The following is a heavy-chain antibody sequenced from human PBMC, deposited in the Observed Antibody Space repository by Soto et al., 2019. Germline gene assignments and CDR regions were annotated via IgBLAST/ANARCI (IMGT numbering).Heavy chain of an antibody. CDR1: GFSLSTSGVG. CDR2: IYWNDDK. D-gene: IGHD5-12*01. J-gene: IGHJ6*02. CDR3: AHAAYDSGYVYGLDV. Sequence: QITLKESGPTLVKPTQTLTLTCTFSGFSLSTSGVGVGWIRQPPGKALEWLTLIYWNDDKRYSPSLKSRLTTTNDNFNNPVVLTMPNMDPADTATYYCAHAAYDSGYVYGLDVWGQGTPVTVSS. V-gene: IGHV2-5*01.